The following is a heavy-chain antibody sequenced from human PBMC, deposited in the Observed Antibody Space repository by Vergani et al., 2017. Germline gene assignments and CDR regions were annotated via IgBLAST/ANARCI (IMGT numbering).Heavy chain of an antibody. CDR3: AKGLHCSGGSCYTYYYYYMDV. CDR2: ISGSGGST. J-gene: IGHJ6*03. CDR1: GFTFSSSA. Sequence: EVQLLESGGGLVQPGGSLRLSCAASGFTFSSSAMSWVRQAPGKGLEWVSAISGSGGSTYYADSVKGRFTISRDNSKNMLYLQMNSLRAEDTAVYYCAKGLHCSGGSCYTYYYYYMDVWGKGTTVTVSS. V-gene: IGHV3-23*01. D-gene: IGHD2-15*01.